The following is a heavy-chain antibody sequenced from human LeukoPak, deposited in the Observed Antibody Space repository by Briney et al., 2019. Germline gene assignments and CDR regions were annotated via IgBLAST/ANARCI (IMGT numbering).Heavy chain of an antibody. V-gene: IGHV4-31*03. CDR1: GGSISSGGYY. Sequence: MPSQALSLTCTVSGGSISSGGYYWSWIRQHPGKGLEWIGYIYYSRSTYYNPSLKSRVTISVDTYKNQFSLKLSSVTAADTAVYYCARYSSSWYLDAEYFQHWGQGTLVTVSS. D-gene: IGHD6-13*01. J-gene: IGHJ1*01. CDR3: ARYSSSWYLDAEYFQH. CDR2: IYYSRST.